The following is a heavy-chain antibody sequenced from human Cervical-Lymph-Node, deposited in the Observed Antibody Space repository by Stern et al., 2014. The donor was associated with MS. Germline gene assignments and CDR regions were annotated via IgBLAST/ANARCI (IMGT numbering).Heavy chain of an antibody. D-gene: IGHD5-24*01. J-gene: IGHJ4*02. CDR2: IIPFFGTA. CDR3: ARVPDGYNPYGFDY. Sequence: VQLVESGAEVKKPGSSVKVSCKASGGTFSSYAISWVRQAPGQGLEWMGGIIPFFGTANSDQKFQGRVTITADESTSTAYMELSSLRSEDTAVYYCARVPDGYNPYGFDYWGQGTLVTVSS. V-gene: IGHV1-69*01. CDR1: GGTFSSYA.